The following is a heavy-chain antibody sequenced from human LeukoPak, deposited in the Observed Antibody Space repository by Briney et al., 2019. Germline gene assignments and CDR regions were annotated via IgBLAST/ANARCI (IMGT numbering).Heavy chain of an antibody. Sequence: PSETLSLTCAVYGGSFSGYYWSWIRQPPGKGLEWIGEINHSGSTNYNPSLKSRVTISVDTSKNQFSLKLSSVTAADTAVYYCARGYSSRYYYYYYYMDVWGKGTTVTVPS. CDR2: INHSGST. D-gene: IGHD4-11*01. V-gene: IGHV4-34*01. CDR3: ARGYSSRYYYYYYYMDV. CDR1: GGSFSGYY. J-gene: IGHJ6*03.